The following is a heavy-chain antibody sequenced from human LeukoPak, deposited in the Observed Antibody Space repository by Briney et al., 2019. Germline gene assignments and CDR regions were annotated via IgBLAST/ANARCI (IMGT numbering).Heavy chain of an antibody. Sequence: GGSLRLSCAASGFTFSSYAMSWVRQAPGKGLEWVSAISGSGGSTYYADSVKGRFTISRDNSKNTLYLQMNSLRAEDTAVYYCTRGDSSGYYPVAWGQGTLVTVPS. CDR1: GFTFSSYA. CDR2: ISGSGGST. V-gene: IGHV3-23*01. D-gene: IGHD3-22*01. CDR3: TRGDSSGYYPVA. J-gene: IGHJ5*02.